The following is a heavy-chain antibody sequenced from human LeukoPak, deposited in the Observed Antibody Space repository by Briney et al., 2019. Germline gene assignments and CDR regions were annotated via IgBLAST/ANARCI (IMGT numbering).Heavy chain of an antibody. Sequence: PSETLSLTCSVSGGSISSYYWSWIRQPPGKGLEWIGYIHYSGSTNYNPSLMSRVTMSVDTSKNQFSLNLSSVTAADTAVYYCVRGEGYSGSYFDYWGQGTLVTVSS. V-gene: IGHV4-59*01. J-gene: IGHJ4*02. D-gene: IGHD1-26*01. CDR2: IHYSGST. CDR3: VRGEGYSGSYFDY. CDR1: GGSISSYY.